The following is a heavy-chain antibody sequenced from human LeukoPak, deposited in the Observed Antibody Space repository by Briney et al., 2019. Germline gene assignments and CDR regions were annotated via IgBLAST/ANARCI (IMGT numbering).Heavy chain of an antibody. CDR2: IGGIGGDT. V-gene: IGHV3-23*01. Sequence: PGGSLRLSCAASGFTFNSYAMSWVRQAPGKGLEWVSAIGGIGGDTFYADSVKGRFTISRDDSKNTLYLLMNSLRAEDTAVYYCAKVRGYYASSGPDYWGQGTLVTVSS. CDR3: AKVRGYYASSGPDY. D-gene: IGHD3-22*01. J-gene: IGHJ4*02. CDR1: GFTFNSYA.